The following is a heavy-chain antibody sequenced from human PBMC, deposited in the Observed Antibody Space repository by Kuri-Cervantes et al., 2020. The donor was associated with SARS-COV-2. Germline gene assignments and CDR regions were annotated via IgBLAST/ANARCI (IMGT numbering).Heavy chain of an antibody. CDR1: GFTFSSYP. D-gene: IGHD1-7*01. V-gene: IGHV3-23*01. Sequence: GGSLRLSCATSGFTFSSYPMSWVRQAPGKGLDWVSTISGGGGSTYYADSVKGRFTISRDNAKNSLYLQMNSLRAEDTAVYYCAGTGTTVIRWFDPWGQGTLVTGYS. CDR3: AGTGTTVIRWFDP. J-gene: IGHJ5*02. CDR2: ISGGGGST.